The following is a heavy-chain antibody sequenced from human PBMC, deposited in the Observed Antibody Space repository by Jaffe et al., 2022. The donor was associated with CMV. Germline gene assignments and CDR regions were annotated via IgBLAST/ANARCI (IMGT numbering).Heavy chain of an antibody. Sequence: EVQLVESGGGLVKPGGSLRLSCAASGFTFSNAWMSWVRQAPGKGLEWVGRIKSKTDGGTTDYAAPVKGRFTISRDDSKNTLYLQMNSLKIEDTAVYYCTTRDSAMFRGVGQWGGNYMDVWGKGTTVTVSS. CDR1: GFTFSNAW. J-gene: IGHJ6*03. CDR3: TTRDSAMFRGVGQWGGNYMDV. CDR2: IKSKTDGGTT. V-gene: IGHV3-15*01. D-gene: IGHD3-10*01.